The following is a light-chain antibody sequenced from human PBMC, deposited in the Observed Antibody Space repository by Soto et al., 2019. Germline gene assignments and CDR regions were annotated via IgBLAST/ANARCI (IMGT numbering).Light chain of an antibody. CDR3: QQRGHWPS. CDR1: QSLDNY. Sequence: EIVLTHSPATLALSPGERATLSFSATQSLDNYLAWYQHKAGQAPRLLIYDSSTRATDSPARFSGSGSGTDVTLINSSLEHEDFAVYYCQQRGHWPSFGGGTKVEIK. CDR2: DSS. J-gene: IGKJ4*01. V-gene: IGKV3-11*01.